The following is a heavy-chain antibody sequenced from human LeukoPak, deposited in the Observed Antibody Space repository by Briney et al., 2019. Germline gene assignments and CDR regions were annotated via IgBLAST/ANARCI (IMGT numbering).Heavy chain of an antibody. D-gene: IGHD2-2*01. CDR3: VRNAMSDY. CDR2: INSKTGGT. CDR1: GYTFTDHY. J-gene: IGHJ4*02. V-gene: IGHV1-2*02. Sequence: ASVKVSCKASGYTFTDHYVHWLRQAPGQGLEWMGWINSKTGGTNYAAKFQGRVTMTRDTSISTAYMELSSLTFDDTAIYYCVRNAMSDYWGQGTLVTVSS.